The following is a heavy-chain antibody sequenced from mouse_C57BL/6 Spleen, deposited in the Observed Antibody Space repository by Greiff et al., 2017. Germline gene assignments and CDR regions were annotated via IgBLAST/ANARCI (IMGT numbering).Heavy chain of an antibody. CDR2: INPNNGGT. Sequence: VQLQQSGPELVKPGASVKMSCKASGYTFTDYNMHWVKQSHGKSLEWIGYINPNNGGTSYNQKFKGKATLTANKSSSTAYMELRSLTSEDSAVYYCARLMVTTTGDYYAMDYWGQGTSVTVSS. D-gene: IGHD2-2*01. J-gene: IGHJ4*01. CDR3: ARLMVTTTGDYYAMDY. V-gene: IGHV1-22*01. CDR1: GYTFTDYN.